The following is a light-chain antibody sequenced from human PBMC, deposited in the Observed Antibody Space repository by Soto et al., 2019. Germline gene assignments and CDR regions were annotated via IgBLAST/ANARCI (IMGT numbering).Light chain of an antibody. CDR2: RTS. CDR3: QQYGSSPRT. V-gene: IGKV3-15*01. CDR1: QSVTSN. Sequence: EIVMTQSPATLSVSPGERVTLHCRASQSVTSNLAWYQHKPGQSPRLLIYRTSARATGVPDRFSGSGSGTEFTLTISSLQSEDFAVYYCQQYGSSPRTFGQGTKVDI. J-gene: IGKJ1*01.